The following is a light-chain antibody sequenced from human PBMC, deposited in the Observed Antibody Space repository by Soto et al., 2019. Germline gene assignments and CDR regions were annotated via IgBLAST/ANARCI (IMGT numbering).Light chain of an antibody. CDR3: SSYSSAIAFV. J-gene: IGLJ1*01. V-gene: IGLV2-14*01. CDR1: SSDIGAYNY. Sequence: QSARTQPASVSGSPGQSITISWTGTSSDIGAYNYVSWYQQHPGKAPKLMIYEVTNRPSGISNRFSGSRSGNTASLSISGLQAEDEADYYCSSYSSAIAFVFGTGTKLTVL. CDR2: EVT.